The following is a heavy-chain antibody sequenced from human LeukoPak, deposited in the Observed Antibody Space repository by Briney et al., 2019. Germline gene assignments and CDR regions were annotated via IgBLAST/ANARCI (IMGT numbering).Heavy chain of an antibody. CDR1: GGSISSYY. J-gene: IGHJ4*02. CDR3: AKGIAAAGLDY. V-gene: IGHV4-4*07. D-gene: IGHD6-13*01. Sequence: SATLSLTCTVSGGSISSYYWSWIRQPAGKGLEWIGRIYTSGSTNYNPSLKSRVTISVDKSKNQFSLKLSSVTAADTAVYYCAKGIAAAGLDYWGQGTLVTVSS. CDR2: IYTSGST.